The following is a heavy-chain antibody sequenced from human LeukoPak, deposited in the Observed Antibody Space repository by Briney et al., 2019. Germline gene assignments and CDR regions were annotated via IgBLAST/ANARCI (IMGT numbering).Heavy chain of an antibody. CDR1: RGSPIVHG. D-gene: IGHD3-22*01. J-gene: IGHJ4*02. Sequence: SLRDSSVQSRGSPIVHGFSCVPPAPEQRLERMGGIIPIFGSTNYAQKFQGRVTITTDEATSTGYMELSSLRSEDTAVYYCARRWPHSSGYYLFDYWGQGTLVTVSS. CDR2: IIPIFGST. V-gene: IGHV1-69*05. CDR3: ARRWPHSSGYYLFDY.